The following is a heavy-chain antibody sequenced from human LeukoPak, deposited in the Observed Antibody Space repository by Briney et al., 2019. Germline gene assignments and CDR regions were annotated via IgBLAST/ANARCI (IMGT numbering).Heavy chain of an antibody. CDR1: GGSISSGGSY. CDR2: IYYSGST. CDR3: ARQVDTAMVNFDY. V-gene: IGHV4-31*03. Sequence: PSETLSLTCTVSGGSISSGGSYWSWIRQHPGKGLEWIGYIYYSGSTYYNPSLKSRVTISVDTSKNQFSLKLSSVTAADTAVYYCARQVDTAMVNFDYWGQGTLVTVSS. D-gene: IGHD5-18*01. J-gene: IGHJ4*02.